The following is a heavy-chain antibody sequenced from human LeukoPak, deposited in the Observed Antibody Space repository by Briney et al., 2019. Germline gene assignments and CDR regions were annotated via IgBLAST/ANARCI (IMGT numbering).Heavy chain of an antibody. D-gene: IGHD5-18*01. Sequence: GGSLRLSCAASGFTFSNYWMHWVRQVPGKGLVWVSAINNGGGYTGYAESVKGRFTISRDNAKNTLSLQMNSLRAEDTAVYYCARVGFQDTTMVNSYYYGMDVWGQGTTVTVSS. CDR1: GFTFSNYW. V-gene: IGHV3-74*01. J-gene: IGHJ6*02. CDR3: ARVGFQDTTMVNSYYYGMDV. CDR2: INNGGGYT.